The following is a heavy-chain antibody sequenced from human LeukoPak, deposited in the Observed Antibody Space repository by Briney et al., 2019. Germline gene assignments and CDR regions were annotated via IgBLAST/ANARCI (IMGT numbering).Heavy chain of an antibody. CDR3: ARREADWYFDL. J-gene: IGHJ2*01. CDR2: IYYSGTT. V-gene: IGHV4-38-2*02. CDR1: GYSISSDYY. D-gene: IGHD5-24*01. Sequence: SETLSLTCTVSGYSISSDYYWGWIRQPPGKGLEWIGSIYYSGTTYYNPSLQSRVTISVDTSKTQFSLKLNSVTAADTAVYYCARREADWYFDLWGRGTLVTVSS.